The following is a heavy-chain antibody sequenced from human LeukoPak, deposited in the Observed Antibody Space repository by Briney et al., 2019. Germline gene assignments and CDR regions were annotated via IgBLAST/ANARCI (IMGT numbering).Heavy chain of an antibody. CDR3: ARGSYCGGDCYGPEGHFDY. Sequence: SETLSLTCTVSGGSISSGGYYWSWIRQHPGKGLEWIGYIYYSGSTNYNPSLKSRVTISVDTSKNQFSLKLSSVTAADTAVYYCARGSYCGGDCYGPEGHFDYWGQGTLVTVSS. CDR1: GGSISSGGYY. D-gene: IGHD2-21*02. J-gene: IGHJ4*02. V-gene: IGHV4-61*08. CDR2: IYYSGST.